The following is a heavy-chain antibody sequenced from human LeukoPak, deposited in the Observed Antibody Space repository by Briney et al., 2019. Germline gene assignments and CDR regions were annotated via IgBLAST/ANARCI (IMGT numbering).Heavy chain of an antibody. CDR1: GYTFTSYY. CDR3: ASPSVPAAIDAAFDI. CDR2: INPSGGST. J-gene: IGHJ3*02. D-gene: IGHD2-2*01. V-gene: IGHV1-46*01. Sequence: ASVKVSCKASGYTFTSYYMHWVRQAPGQELEWMGIINPSGGSTSYAQKFQGRVTMTRDMSTSTVYMELSSLRSEDTAVYYCASPSVPAAIDAAFDIWGQGTMITVSS.